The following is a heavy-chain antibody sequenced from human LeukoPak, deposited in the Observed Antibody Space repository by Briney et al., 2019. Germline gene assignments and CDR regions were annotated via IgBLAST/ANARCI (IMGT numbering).Heavy chain of an antibody. Sequence: ASVKVSCKASGYTFTGYYMHWVRQAPGQGLEWMGWINPNSGGTNYAQKFQGRVTMTRDTSISTAYMELSRLRSDDTAVYYCARVLGIAAAGTVDYWGQGTLVTVSS. V-gene: IGHV1-2*02. CDR1: GYTFTGYY. CDR3: ARVLGIAAAGTVDY. D-gene: IGHD6-13*01. J-gene: IGHJ4*02. CDR2: INPNSGGT.